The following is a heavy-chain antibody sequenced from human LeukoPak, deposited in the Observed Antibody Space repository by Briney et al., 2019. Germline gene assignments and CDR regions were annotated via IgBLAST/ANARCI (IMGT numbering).Heavy chain of an antibody. V-gene: IGHV1-46*01. Sequence: ASVKVSCKAFGYTFTSNYMHWVRQAPGQGPEWMGVISPSGGSTTYAQKFQGRVTLTRDMSTSTDYLELSSLRSEDTAVYYCARDLYDSSGFFDYWGQGTLVTVSS. CDR1: GYTFTSNY. D-gene: IGHD3-22*01. J-gene: IGHJ4*02. CDR2: ISPSGGST. CDR3: ARDLYDSSGFFDY.